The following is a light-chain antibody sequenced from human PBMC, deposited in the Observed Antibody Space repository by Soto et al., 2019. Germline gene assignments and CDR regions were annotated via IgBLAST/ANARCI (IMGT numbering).Light chain of an antibody. Sequence: EIVLTQSPGTLSLSPGEIATLSCRASQSVSSSSLAWYQQKPGQAPRLLIYGASSRATGIPDRFSGSGSGTDFTLTISRLEPEDFAVYYCQQYGRTFWQGTKLEIK. J-gene: IGKJ2*01. CDR1: QSVSSSS. CDR3: QQYGRT. CDR2: GAS. V-gene: IGKV3-20*01.